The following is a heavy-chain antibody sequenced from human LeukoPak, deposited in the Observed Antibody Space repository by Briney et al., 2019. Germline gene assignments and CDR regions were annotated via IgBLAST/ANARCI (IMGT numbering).Heavy chain of an antibody. CDR3: ARAGGPLYYFDY. CDR1: GFTFSSYA. Sequence: GGSLRLSCAASGFTFSSYAMSWVRQAPGKGLEWVSTISGSGGSTFYADSVKGRFTISRDNSKNTLYLQMNSLRAEDTAVYYCARAGGPLYYFDYWGQGTLVTVSS. V-gene: IGHV3-23*01. J-gene: IGHJ4*02. CDR2: ISGSGGST. D-gene: IGHD3-16*01.